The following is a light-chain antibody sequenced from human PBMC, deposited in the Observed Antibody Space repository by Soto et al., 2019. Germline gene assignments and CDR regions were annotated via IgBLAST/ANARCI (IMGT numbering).Light chain of an antibody. Sequence: EIVMTQSPDTLSVSPGERATLSCRANQSVSTNVAWYQQKPGQAPRLLIYGASARATGIPARFSGSGSGTEFTLTISSLQSEDFAVYYCQHYTAFGQGTKVEIK. CDR1: QSVSTN. CDR3: QHYTA. CDR2: GAS. J-gene: IGKJ1*01. V-gene: IGKV3-15*01.